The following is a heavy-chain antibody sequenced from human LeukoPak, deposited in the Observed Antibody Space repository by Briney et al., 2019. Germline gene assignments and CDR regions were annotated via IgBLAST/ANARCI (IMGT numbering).Heavy chain of an antibody. CDR2: IGVAGDT. CDR1: GFTLSSYD. CDR3: ARDPSGRGMDV. V-gene: IGHV3-13*01. D-gene: IGHD6-19*01. Sequence: PGGSLRLSCAASGFTLSSYDMHWVRQVTGKGLEWVSAIGVAGDTYYPGSVKGRFIITRENAKNSLYLQMNSLRAGDTAVYYCARDPSGRGMDVWGQGTTVTVSS. J-gene: IGHJ6*02.